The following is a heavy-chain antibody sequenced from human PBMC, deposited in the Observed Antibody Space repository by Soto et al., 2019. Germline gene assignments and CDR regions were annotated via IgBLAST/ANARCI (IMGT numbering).Heavy chain of an antibody. D-gene: IGHD3-16*01. J-gene: IGHJ3*02. CDR1: GGSISSSNW. Sequence: SETLSLTCAVSGGSISSSNWWRWVRQPPGKGLEWIGEIYHSGSTNYNPSLKSRVTISVDKSKNQFSLKLSSVTAADTAVYYCARDDVTWRARAFDIWGQGTMVTVSS. CDR3: ARDDVTWRARAFDI. V-gene: IGHV4-4*02. CDR2: IYHSGST.